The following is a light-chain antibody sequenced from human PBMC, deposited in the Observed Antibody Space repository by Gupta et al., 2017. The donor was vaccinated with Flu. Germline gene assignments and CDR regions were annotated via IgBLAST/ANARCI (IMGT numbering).Light chain of an antibody. CDR1: QSGRTN. CDR3: QNYDNGPLT. J-gene: IGKJ5*01. Sequence: DIEMTQSPSSLSVSPGDRVTLSCRASQSGRTNLTWYHQRPGPAPRLLIYGTSTRATGTPGWCSGYGSGKVFMSTSSSLQYEYAAVYSGQNYDNGPLTFGQGTRL. CDR2: GTS. V-gene: IGKV3-15*01.